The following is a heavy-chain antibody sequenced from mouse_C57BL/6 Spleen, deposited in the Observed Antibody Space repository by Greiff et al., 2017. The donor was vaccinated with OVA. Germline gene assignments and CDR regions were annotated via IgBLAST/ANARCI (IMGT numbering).Heavy chain of an antibody. V-gene: IGHV1-69*01. J-gene: IGHJ4*01. CDR3: ARGNGSYRGGVYGDY. Sequence: VQLQQPGAELVMPGASVKLSCKASGYTFTSYWMHWVKQRPGQGLEWIGEIDPSDSYTNYNQKFKGKSTLTVDKSSSTAYMQLSSLTSEGTAVYSGARGNGSYRGGVYGDYWGQGTSVTVSS. D-gene: IGHD1-1*02. CDR2: IDPSDSYT. CDR1: GYTFTSYW.